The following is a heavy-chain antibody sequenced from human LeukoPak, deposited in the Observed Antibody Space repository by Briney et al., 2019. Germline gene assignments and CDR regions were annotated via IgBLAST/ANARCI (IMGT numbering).Heavy chain of an antibody. J-gene: IGHJ5*02. D-gene: IGHD6-13*01. Sequence: PGGSLRLSCAASGFSFSDYYMSWIRQAPGKGLEWLSYIDGISTFTNYADSVKGRFTISRDNAKNALYLQMNSLRAEDSAVYYCARTLVAAPGTKGGPWGQGTLVTVSS. V-gene: IGHV3-11*03. CDR1: GFSFSDYY. CDR2: IDGISTFT. CDR3: ARTLVAAPGTKGGP.